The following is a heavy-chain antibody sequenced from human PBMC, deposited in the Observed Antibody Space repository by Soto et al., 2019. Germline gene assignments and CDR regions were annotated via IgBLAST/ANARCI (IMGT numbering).Heavy chain of an antibody. CDR1: GFIFSTYG. V-gene: IGHV3-30*18. D-gene: IGHD3-22*01. J-gene: IGHJ4*02. CDR2: ISYDGSNK. Sequence: QVQLVESGGGVVQPGRSLGLSCAASGFIFSTYGMHWVRQAPGKGLEWVAVISYDGSNKYYADSVKGRFTISRDNSKNTLYLQMNSLRDEDTAVYYCAKDMPLLGFLTYYYDSSGYYRLFDYWGQGTLVTVSS. CDR3: AKDMPLLGFLTYYYDSSGYYRLFDY.